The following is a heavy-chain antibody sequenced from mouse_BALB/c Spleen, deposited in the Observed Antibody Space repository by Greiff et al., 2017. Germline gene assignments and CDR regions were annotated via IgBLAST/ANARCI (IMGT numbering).Heavy chain of an antibody. D-gene: IGHD2-1*01. V-gene: IGHV5-6-5*01. J-gene: IGHJ2*01. CDR1: GFTFSSYA. Sequence: EVKLVESGGGLVKPGGSLKLSCAASGFTFSSYAMSWVRQTPEKRLEWVASISSGGSTYYPDSVKGRFTISRDNARNILYLQMSSLRSEDTAMYYCARGYYGNLYFDYWGQGTTLTVSS. CDR3: ARGYYGNLYFDY. CDR2: ISSGGST.